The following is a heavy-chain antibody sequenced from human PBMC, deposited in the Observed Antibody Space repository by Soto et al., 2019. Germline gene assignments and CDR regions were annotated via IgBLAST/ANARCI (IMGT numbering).Heavy chain of an antibody. V-gene: IGHV3-7*01. J-gene: IGHJ3*02. Sequence: PGGPLRLSCAASGFTFSSYWMSLVRHAPGKGLEWVANIKQDGSEKYYVDSVKGRFTISREKAKNSLYLQMNSLRAEDTAVYYCARDWYYYDSSGYYFTLTTQVGLGSGAFDIWGQGTMVTVSS. D-gene: IGHD3-22*01. CDR3: ARDWYYYDSSGYYFTLTTQVGLGSGAFDI. CDR2: IKQDGSEK. CDR1: GFTFSSYW.